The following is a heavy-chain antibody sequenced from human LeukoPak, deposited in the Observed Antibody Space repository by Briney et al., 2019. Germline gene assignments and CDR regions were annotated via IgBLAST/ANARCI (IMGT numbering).Heavy chain of an antibody. J-gene: IGHJ6*03. CDR2: IYYSGST. CDR3: ARLLYGSGANYYYYYYMDV. CDR1: GGSISSGSYY. Sequence: SETLSLTCTVSGGSISSGSYYWGWTRQPPGKGLEWIGSIYYSGSTYYNPSLKSRVTISVDTSKNQFSLKLSSVTAADTAVYYCARLLYGSGANYYYYYYMDVWGKGTTVTISS. D-gene: IGHD3-10*01. V-gene: IGHV4-39*01.